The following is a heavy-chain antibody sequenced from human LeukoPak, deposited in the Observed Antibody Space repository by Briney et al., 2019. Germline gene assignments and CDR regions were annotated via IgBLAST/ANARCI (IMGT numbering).Heavy chain of an antibody. CDR1: GFTFSSYW. CDR2: INSDGSST. Sequence: GGSLRLSCAASGFTFSSYWMHWVRQAPGKGLVWVSRINSDGSSTSYADSVKGRFAISRDNAKNTLYLQMNSLRAEDTAVYYCAELGITMIGGVWGKGTTVTISS. J-gene: IGHJ6*04. D-gene: IGHD3-10*02. CDR3: AELGITMIGGV. V-gene: IGHV3-74*01.